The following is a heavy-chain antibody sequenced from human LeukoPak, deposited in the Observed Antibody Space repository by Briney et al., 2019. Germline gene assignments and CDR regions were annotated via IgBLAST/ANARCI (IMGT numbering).Heavy chain of an antibody. V-gene: IGHV4-30-4*08. CDR1: GGSISSGDYC. D-gene: IGHD4-17*01. CDR2: IYYSGST. J-gene: IGHJ4*02. Sequence: TSETLSLTCTVSGGSISSGDYCWSWIRQPPGKGLEWIGYIYYSGSTYYNPSLKSRVTISVDTSKNQCSLKLSSVTAADTAVYYCARGHDYGDYFDYWGQGTLVTVSS. CDR3: ARGHDYGDYFDY.